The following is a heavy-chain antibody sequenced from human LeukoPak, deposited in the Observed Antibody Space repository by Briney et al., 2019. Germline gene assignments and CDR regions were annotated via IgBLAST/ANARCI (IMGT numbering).Heavy chain of an antibody. V-gene: IGHV3-23*01. D-gene: IGHD6-13*01. CDR1: ALTFSAFA. CDR3: AKAVLEGIAAADYYMDV. J-gene: IGHJ6*03. Sequence: PGGPLSLSGAAPALTFSAFALSGAGRPPGRGRGGASAFRGSGGSTYYADSVKGRLTISRDNSKNTLYLQMNSLRAEDTAVYYCAKAVLEGIAAADYYMDVWGKGTTVTVSS. CDR2: FRGSGGST.